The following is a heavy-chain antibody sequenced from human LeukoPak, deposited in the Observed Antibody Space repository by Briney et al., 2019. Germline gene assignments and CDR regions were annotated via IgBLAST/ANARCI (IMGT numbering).Heavy chain of an antibody. CDR1: GGSISSYY. J-gene: IGHJ5*02. V-gene: IGHV4-59*01. Sequence: SETLSLTCTVSGGSISSYYWSWIRQPPGKGLEWIGYIYYSGSTNYNPSLKSRGTISVDTSKNQFSLKLSSVTAADTAVYYCARAVGYCSGGSCFSVWFDPWGQGTLVTVSS. CDR3: ARAVGYCSGGSCFSVWFDP. CDR2: IYYSGST. D-gene: IGHD2-15*01.